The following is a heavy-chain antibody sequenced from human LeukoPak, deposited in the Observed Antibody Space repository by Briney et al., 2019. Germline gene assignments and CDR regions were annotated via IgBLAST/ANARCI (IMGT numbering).Heavy chain of an antibody. CDR3: ARRSTLYSSGRFYFDF. CDR2: ISAHDGTR. Sequence: ASVKVSCKASGYTFTNYGITWVRQAPGQGLEWMGWISAHDGTRNYALKHEDRVTMTTDTSTSTAYMELRGLRSDDTAVYYCARRSTLYSSGRFYFDFWGQGTLVTVSS. V-gene: IGHV1-18*01. J-gene: IGHJ4*02. D-gene: IGHD6-19*01. CDR1: GYTFTNYG.